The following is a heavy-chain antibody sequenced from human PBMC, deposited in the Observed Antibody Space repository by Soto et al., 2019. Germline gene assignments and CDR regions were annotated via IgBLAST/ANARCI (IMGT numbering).Heavy chain of an antibody. J-gene: IGHJ6*02. Sequence: GASVKVSCKASGYTFTSYYMHWVLQAPGQGLEWMGIINPSGGSTSYAQKFQGRVTMTRDTSTSTVYMELSSLRSEDTAVYYCARDFGYGDYQRPDYYYYGMDVWGQGTTVTVSS. D-gene: IGHD4-17*01. CDR1: GYTFTSYY. V-gene: IGHV1-46*01. CDR3: ARDFGYGDYQRPDYYYYGMDV. CDR2: INPSGGST.